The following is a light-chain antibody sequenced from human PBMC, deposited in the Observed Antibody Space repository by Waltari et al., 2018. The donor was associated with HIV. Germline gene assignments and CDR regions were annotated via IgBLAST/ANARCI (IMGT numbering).Light chain of an antibody. CDR3: QTWDTTTVV. Sequence: QSVLTQPPSASGTPGQRVTISCSGSSSNIGSNYVYWYRQLPGTAPKLLIYRSNQRPSGVPDRFSGSNSGNTATLTISGTQAMDEADYYCQTWDTTTVVFGGGTKLTVL. CDR2: RSN. CDR1: SSNIGSNY. V-gene: IGLV1-47*01. J-gene: IGLJ2*01.